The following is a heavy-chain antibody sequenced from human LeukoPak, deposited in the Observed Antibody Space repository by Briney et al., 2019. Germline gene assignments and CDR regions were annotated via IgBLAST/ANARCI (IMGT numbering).Heavy chain of an antibody. CDR2: ISDSSTLT. CDR1: GFTFSSFG. D-gene: IGHD6-19*01. J-gene: IGHJ6*02. Sequence: QPGGSLRLSCAASGFTFSSFGMNWVRQAPGKGLEWVSYISDSSTLTYYADSVKGRFTISRDNAKNSLSLQLNSLRDEDTAVYFCAKDTSGEQWPAGMDVWGQGTTVTVSS. V-gene: IGHV3-48*02. CDR3: AKDTSGEQWPAGMDV.